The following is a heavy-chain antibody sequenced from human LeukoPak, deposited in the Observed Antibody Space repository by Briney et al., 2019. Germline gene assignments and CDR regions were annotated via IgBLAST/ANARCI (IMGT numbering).Heavy chain of an antibody. J-gene: IGHJ4*02. V-gene: IGHV3-74*01. Sequence: GGSLRLSCAASRFTFSSYWLHWVRQAPGEGLVWVSRIKGDERSTNYADSVKGRFTISRDKSKNTLYLQMNGLRAEDTAVYYCARWIYDSSGYYPYYFDYWGQGTLVTVSS. CDR2: IKGDERST. D-gene: IGHD3-22*01. CDR1: RFTFSSYW. CDR3: ARWIYDSSGYYPYYFDY.